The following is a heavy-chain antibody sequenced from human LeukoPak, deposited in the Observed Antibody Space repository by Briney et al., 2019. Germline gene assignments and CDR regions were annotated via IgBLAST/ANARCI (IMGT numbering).Heavy chain of an antibody. CDR3: ARDLHDYGDYYYGMDV. CDR2: IYYSGST. CDR1: GGSVSSGSYY. Sequence: SETLSLTCTVSGGSVSSGSYYWSWIRQPPGKGLEWIGYIYYSGSTNYNPSLKSRVTISVDTSKNQFSLKLSSVTAADTAMYYCARDLHDYGDYYYGMDVWGKGTTVTVSS. D-gene: IGHD4-17*01. J-gene: IGHJ6*04. V-gene: IGHV4-61*01.